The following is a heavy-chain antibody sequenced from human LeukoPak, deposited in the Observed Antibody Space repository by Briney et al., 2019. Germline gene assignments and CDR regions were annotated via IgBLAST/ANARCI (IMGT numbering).Heavy chain of an antibody. J-gene: IGHJ4*02. Sequence: GESLKISCAACGFTFSTSWMSWVRQAPGKGLKGVANIKRDGSEKYYVDSVKGRFTISRNNSKNSLYLQMDSLRAEDTAVYYCARISTSVAGADYWGQGTLVTVSS. CDR3: ARISTSVAGADY. CDR2: IKRDGSEK. CDR1: GFTFSTSW. V-gene: IGHV3-7*01. D-gene: IGHD6-19*01.